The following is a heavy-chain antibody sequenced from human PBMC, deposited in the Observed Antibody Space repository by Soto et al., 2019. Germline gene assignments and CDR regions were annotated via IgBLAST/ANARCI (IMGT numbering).Heavy chain of an antibody. V-gene: IGHV1-3*01. J-gene: IGHJ4*02. CDR1: GYTFTSYA. CDR3: ERGPGGPDGPGDY. D-gene: IGHD2-15*01. Sequence: QVQLVQSGAEVKKPGASVKVSCKASGYTFTSYAMHWVRQAPGQRLEWMGWINAGNGNTKYSQKFQGRVPITRDTSASTAYMTLSSLRSEATTVYYCERGPGGPDGPGDYWGQGTMGTVSS. CDR2: INAGNGNT.